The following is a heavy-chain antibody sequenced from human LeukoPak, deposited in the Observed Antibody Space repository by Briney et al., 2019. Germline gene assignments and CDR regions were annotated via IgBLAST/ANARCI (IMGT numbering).Heavy chain of an antibody. J-gene: IGHJ4*02. D-gene: IGHD5-24*01. CDR3: AKDLGPHGSATYNYFDS. V-gene: IGHV3-30*04. Sequence: GGSLRLSCAASGFTFSSYAMHWVRQAPGKGLEWVALISFDGSNKYYADSMKGRFTISRDNSKNTLYLQMNSLRAEDTAVYYCAKDLGPHGSATYNYFDSWGQGTLVTVSS. CDR1: GFTFSSYA. CDR2: ISFDGSNK.